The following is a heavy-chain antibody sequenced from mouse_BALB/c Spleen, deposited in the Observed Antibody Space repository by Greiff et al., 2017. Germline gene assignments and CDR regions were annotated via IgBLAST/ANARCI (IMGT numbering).Heavy chain of an antibody. J-gene: IGHJ3*01. CDR1: EYEFPSHD. D-gene: IGHD2-4*01. Sequence: EVKLMESGGGLVQPGESLKLSCESNEYEFPSHDMSWVRKTPGKRLELVAAINSDGGSTYYPDTMARRFIISRDNTKKTLYLQMSSLRSEDTALYYCARHGDYPTWFAYWGQGTLVTVSA. CDR3: ARHGDYPTWFAY. CDR2: INSDGGST. V-gene: IGHV5-2*01.